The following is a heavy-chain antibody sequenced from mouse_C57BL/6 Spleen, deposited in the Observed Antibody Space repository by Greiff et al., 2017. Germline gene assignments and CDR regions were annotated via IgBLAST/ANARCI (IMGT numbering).Heavy chain of an antibody. V-gene: IGHV1-80*01. J-gene: IGHJ3*01. Sequence: VQLQQSGAELVKPGASVKISCKASGYAFSSYWMNWVKQRPGKGLEWIGQIYPGDGDTNYNGKFKGKATLTADKSSSTAYMQLSSLTSEDSAVYFCARSRDSSGRGFAYWGQGTLVTVSA. CDR3: ARSRDSSGRGFAY. CDR1: GYAFSSYW. D-gene: IGHD3-2*02. CDR2: IYPGDGDT.